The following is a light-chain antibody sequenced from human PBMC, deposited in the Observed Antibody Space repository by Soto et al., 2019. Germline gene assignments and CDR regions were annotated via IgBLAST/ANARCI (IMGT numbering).Light chain of an antibody. Sequence: QSVLTQPPSASGTPGQRVTISCSGSSSSIGSNFVNWYQHLPGTAPKLLIYSNNQRPSGVPDRFSGSKSGTSASLAISGLQSEDEADYYCVAWDDSLNGEVFGGGTKVTVL. J-gene: IGLJ2*01. CDR3: VAWDDSLNGEV. CDR2: SNN. CDR1: SSSIGSNF. V-gene: IGLV1-44*01.